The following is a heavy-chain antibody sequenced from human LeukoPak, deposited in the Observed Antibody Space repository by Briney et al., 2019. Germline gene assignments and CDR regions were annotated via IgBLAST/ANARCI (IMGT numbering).Heavy chain of an antibody. D-gene: IGHD3-22*01. J-gene: IGHJ4*02. CDR3: ARASRYYYEDY. CDR1: GGSISSYY. V-gene: IGHV4-59*01. Sequence: SETLSLTCTVSGGSISSYYWSWIRQPPGKGLEWIGYIYYSGSTNYNPSLKSRVTISVDTSKDQFSLKLSSVTAADTAVYYCARASRYYYEDYWGQGTLVTVSS. CDR2: IYYSGST.